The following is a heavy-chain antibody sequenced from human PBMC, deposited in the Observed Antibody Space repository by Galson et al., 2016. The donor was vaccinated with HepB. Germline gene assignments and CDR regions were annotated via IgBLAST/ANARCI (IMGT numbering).Heavy chain of an antibody. D-gene: IGHD2-8*01. J-gene: IGHJ4*02. CDR3: ARRNVAPFDF. V-gene: IGHV4-39*01. CDR2: IYYSGTT. CDR1: GGSIISNGYY. Sequence: ETLSLTCTVSGGSIISNGYYCGWVRQPPGKGLEWIGSIYYSGTTYYNPSLKSRVTMSVDTSTNQFSLKLASVTAADTAVYYCARRNVAPFDFWGQGTLVTVSS.